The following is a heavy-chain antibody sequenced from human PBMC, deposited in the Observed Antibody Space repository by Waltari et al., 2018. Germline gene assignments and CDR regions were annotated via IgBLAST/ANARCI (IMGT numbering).Heavy chain of an antibody. Sequence: EVRLLQSGAEVKKPGTTFKISCRLSGYTLSDSYIHWIQQAPGKGLQWLGLVDPDDGQTIYAEALQGRISRTADSSRKTVYMELTSLTSDDSAVYYCATGLGDSISASRPFEIWGQGTVITVSS. J-gene: IGHJ3*02. CDR2: VDPDDGQT. CDR3: ATGLGDSISASRPFEI. D-gene: IGHD3-3*02. CDR1: GYTLSDSY. V-gene: IGHV1-69-2*01.